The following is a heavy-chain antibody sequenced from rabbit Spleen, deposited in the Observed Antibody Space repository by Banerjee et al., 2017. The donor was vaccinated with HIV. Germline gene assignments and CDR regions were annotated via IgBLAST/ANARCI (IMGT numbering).Heavy chain of an antibody. V-gene: IGHV1S45*01. J-gene: IGHJ4*01. D-gene: IGHD4-2*01. CDR1: GFSFSVDYD. CDR3: ARDSAGREDFNL. CDR2: IDTGFGGTT. Sequence: QEQLVESGGGLVQPGGSLKLSCTASGFSFSVDYDMCWVRQAPGKGLEWIACIDTGFGGTTYYASWAKGRFTISKTSSTTVTLQMTSLTAADTATYFCARDSAGREDFNLWGQGTLVTVS.